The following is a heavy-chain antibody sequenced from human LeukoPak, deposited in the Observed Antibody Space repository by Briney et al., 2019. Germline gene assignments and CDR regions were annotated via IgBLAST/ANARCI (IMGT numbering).Heavy chain of an antibody. Sequence: GGSLRLSCAASGFTFSNYAMHWVRQAPGKGLEWVAVISYDGSNQYYADSVKGRFTIPRDNSKNTLYLQMNTLRAEDTAVYYCAITIAAATSYGLDVWGQGTTVTVSS. D-gene: IGHD6-25*01. V-gene: IGHV3-30-3*01. J-gene: IGHJ6*02. CDR1: GFTFSNYA. CDR2: ISYDGSNQ. CDR3: AITIAAATSYGLDV.